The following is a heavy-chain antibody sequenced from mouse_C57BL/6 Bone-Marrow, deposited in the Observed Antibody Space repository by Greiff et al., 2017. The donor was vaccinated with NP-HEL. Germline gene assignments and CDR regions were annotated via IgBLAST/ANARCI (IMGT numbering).Heavy chain of an antibody. D-gene: IGHD1-1*01. V-gene: IGHV1-4*01. CDR1: GYTFTSYT. J-gene: IGHJ2*01. CDR2: INPSSGYT. CDR3: ARLRNYYDFDN. Sequence: VQLQQSGAELARPGASVKMSCKASGYTFTSYTMHWVKQRPGQGLEWIGYINPSSGYTKYNQKFKDKATLTADKSSSTAYMQLSSLTSEDSAVYACARLRNYYDFDNWGQGTTLTVSA.